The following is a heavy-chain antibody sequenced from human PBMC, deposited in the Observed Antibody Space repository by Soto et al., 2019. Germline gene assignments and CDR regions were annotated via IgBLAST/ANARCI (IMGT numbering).Heavy chain of an antibody. CDR2: ISWNSGSI. J-gene: IGHJ4*02. D-gene: IGHD2-2*03. Sequence: GGSLRLSCAASGFSFDDYAMHWVRQAPGKGLEWVSGISWNSGSIGYADSVKGRFTISRDNAKNSLYLQMNSLRAEDTAFYYCAGYCSSTSCYAGDYWGQGTLVTVSS. CDR1: GFSFDDYA. V-gene: IGHV3-9*01. CDR3: AGYCSSTSCYAGDY.